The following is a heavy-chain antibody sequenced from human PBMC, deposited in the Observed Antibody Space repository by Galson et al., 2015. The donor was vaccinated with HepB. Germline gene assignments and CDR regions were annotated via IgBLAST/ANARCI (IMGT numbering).Heavy chain of an antibody. V-gene: IGHV1-46*01. Sequence: SVKVSCKASGYTFTSYYMHWVRQAPGQGLEWMGIINPSGGSTSYAQKFQGRVTMTRDTSTSTVYMELNSLRAEDTAVYYCAKCITVVVSYRGGNAFDIWGQGTMVTVSS. D-gene: IGHD2-21*01. CDR2: INPSGGST. CDR1: GYTFTSYY. J-gene: IGHJ3*02. CDR3: AKCITVVVSYRGGNAFDI.